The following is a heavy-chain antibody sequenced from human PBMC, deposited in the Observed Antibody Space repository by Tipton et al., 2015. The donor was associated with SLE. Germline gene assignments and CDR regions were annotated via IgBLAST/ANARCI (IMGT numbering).Heavy chain of an antibody. CDR1: GGSISSGSYY. D-gene: IGHD5-24*01. CDR3: ARWRDGYNRDAFDI. V-gene: IGHV4-61*01. CDR2: INHSGST. J-gene: IGHJ3*02. Sequence: TLSLTCTVSGGSISSGSYYWSWIRQPPGKGLEWIGEINHSGSTNYNPSLKSRVTISVDTAKNEFSLKLSSVTAADTAVYYCARWRDGYNRDAFDIWGQGTMVTFSS.